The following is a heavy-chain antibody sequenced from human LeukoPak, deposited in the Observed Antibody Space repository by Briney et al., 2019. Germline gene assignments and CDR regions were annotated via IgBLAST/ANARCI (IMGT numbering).Heavy chain of an antibody. CDR1: GYTFTSYA. J-gene: IGHJ4*02. Sequence: ASVKVSCKASGYTFTSYAMHWVRQAPGQRLEWMGWINAGNGNTKYSQEFQGRVTITRDTSASTAYMELSSLRSEDMAVYYCARADRPVWSGYYYLGGPFDYWGQGTLVTVSS. D-gene: IGHD3-3*01. V-gene: IGHV1-3*03. CDR3: ARADRPVWSGYYYLGGPFDY. CDR2: INAGNGNT.